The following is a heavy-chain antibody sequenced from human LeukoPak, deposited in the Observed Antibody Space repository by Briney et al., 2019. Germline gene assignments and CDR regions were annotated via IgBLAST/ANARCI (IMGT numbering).Heavy chain of an antibody. J-gene: IGHJ4*02. CDR2: ISSSSSYI. CDR3: ARAGTTGFDY. D-gene: IGHD1-1*01. CDR1: GFTFSSYS. Sequence: GGSLRLSCAASGFTFSSYSMNWVRQAPGKGLEWVSSISSSSSYIYYADSVKGRFTISRDNAKDSLYLQMNSLRAEDTAVYYCARAGTTGFDYWGQGTLVTVSS. V-gene: IGHV3-21*01.